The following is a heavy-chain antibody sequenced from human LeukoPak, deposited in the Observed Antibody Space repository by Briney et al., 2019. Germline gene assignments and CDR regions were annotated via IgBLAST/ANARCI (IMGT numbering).Heavy chain of an antibody. J-gene: IGHJ4*02. CDR1: GYTFTDYY. CDR3: ATIPGY. Sequence: ASVKVSCKASGYTFTDYYIHWVRQAPGQGLEWMGRIKASTGGSSYVQKFQGRVTLTRDTSIGTAYMELAGLRSDDTAVYYCATIPGYWGQGTLVTVSS. D-gene: IGHD1-14*01. CDR2: IKASTGGS. V-gene: IGHV1-2*06.